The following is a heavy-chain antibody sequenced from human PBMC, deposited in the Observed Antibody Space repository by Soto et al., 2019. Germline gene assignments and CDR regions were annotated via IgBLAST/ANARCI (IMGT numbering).Heavy chain of an antibody. CDR1: GGSLISYY. CDR3: GSVRPSGYVLS. D-gene: IGHD6-25*01. Sequence: SETLSLTCTVSGGSLISYYCTLIRHSPGKGLEWIGYVYFSGNTNYNPSLKSRVTISIDTSKNQFSLRLASVTAADTAFYYCGSVRPSGYVLSWGQGTLVTVS. V-gene: IGHV4-59*01. CDR2: VYFSGNT. J-gene: IGHJ5*02.